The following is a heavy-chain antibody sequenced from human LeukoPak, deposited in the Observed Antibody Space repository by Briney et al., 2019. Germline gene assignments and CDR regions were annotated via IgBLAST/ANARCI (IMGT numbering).Heavy chain of an antibody. J-gene: IGHJ4*02. CDR1: GFTFSSYG. V-gene: IGHV3-30*18. CDR2: ISYDGSNK. D-gene: IGHD3-10*01. Sequence: GGSLRLSCAASGFTFSSYGMHWVRQAPGKGLEWVAVISYDGSNKYYADSVKGRFTISRDNSKNTLYLQMNSLRAEDTAVYYCAKARGVLDYWGQGTLVTASS. CDR3: AKARGVLDY.